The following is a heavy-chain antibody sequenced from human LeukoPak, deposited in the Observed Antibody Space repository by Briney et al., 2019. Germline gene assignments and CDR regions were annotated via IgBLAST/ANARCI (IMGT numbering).Heavy chain of an antibody. J-gene: IGHJ4*02. D-gene: IGHD2-15*01. CDR1: GLTFSSYA. CDR2: ISSNGGST. Sequence: GGSLRLSCAASGLTFSSYAMHWVRQAPGKGLEYVSAISSNGGSTYYANSVKGRFTISRDNSKNTLYLQMGSLRAEDMAVYYCARDGGYCSGGSCPTYYFDYWGQGTLVTVSS. V-gene: IGHV3-64*01. CDR3: ARDGGYCSGGSCPTYYFDY.